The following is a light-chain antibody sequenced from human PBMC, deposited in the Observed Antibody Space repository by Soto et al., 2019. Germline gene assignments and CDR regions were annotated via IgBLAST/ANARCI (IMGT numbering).Light chain of an antibody. Sequence: EIVLTQSPATLSLSPGERTTLSCRASQSVSSYLACYQQKPGQAPRLLIYDASSRATGIPARFSGSGSGTDFTLTISSLVREDLAVYYCQQRSNWPPGIPFGQGTRLEIK. J-gene: IGKJ5*01. CDR1: QSVSSY. V-gene: IGKV3-11*01. CDR3: QQRSNWPPGIP. CDR2: DAS.